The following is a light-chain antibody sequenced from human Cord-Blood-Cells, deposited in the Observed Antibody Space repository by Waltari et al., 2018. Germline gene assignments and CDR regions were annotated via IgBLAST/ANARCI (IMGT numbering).Light chain of an antibody. J-gene: IGKJ5*01. CDR2: AAS. Sequence: DIQMTQYPSSLSASVGDRVPITCRASQSISSYLNWYQQKPGKAPMLLIYAASSLQSGVPSRFSGSGSWTDFTLTISSLQPEEFATYYCQQSYSTPITFGQGTRLEIK. V-gene: IGKV1-39*01. CDR3: QQSYSTPIT. CDR1: QSISSY.